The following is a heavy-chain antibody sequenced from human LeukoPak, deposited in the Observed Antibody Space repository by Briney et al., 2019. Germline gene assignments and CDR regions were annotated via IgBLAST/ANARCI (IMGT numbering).Heavy chain of an antibody. CDR1: GFTVSSNY. CDR3: ARPYVGAHFDY. CDR2: IYSGGST. V-gene: IGHV3-53*01. Sequence: GGSLRLSCAASGFTVSSNYMSWVRQAPGKGLEWVSVIYSGGSTYYADSVKGRFTISRDNSKNTLYLRMNSLRAEDTAVYYCARPYVGAHFDYWGQGTLVTVSS. D-gene: IGHD1-26*01. J-gene: IGHJ4*02.